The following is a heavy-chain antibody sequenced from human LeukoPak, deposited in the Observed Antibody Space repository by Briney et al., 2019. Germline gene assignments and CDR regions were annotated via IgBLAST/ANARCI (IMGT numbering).Heavy chain of an antibody. J-gene: IGHJ4*02. CDR1: GYTFTSYG. Sequence: GASVKVSCKASGYTFTSYGISWVRQAPGQGREGMGWISAYNGNTNYAQKLQGRVTMTTDTSTSTAYMELRSLRSDDTAVYYCARPAMVPYYFDYWGQGTLVTVSS. CDR2: ISAYNGNT. V-gene: IGHV1-18*01. CDR3: ARPAMVPYYFDY. D-gene: IGHD3-10*01.